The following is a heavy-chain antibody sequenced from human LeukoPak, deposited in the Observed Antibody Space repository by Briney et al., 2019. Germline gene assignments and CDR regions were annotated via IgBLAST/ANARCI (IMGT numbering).Heavy chain of an antibody. CDR3: VKDLGGPMLTFGGQRGYFDY. J-gene: IGHJ4*02. V-gene: IGHV3-23*01. CDR1: GFTFDNYA. CDR2: ISGSGAGT. Sequence: GGSLRLSCAASGFTFDNYAMSWVRQAPGKGLEWVSAISGSGAGTYYADSVRGRFTISRDYSQNTLSLQMNSLRAEDTAVYYCVKDLGGPMLTFGGQRGYFDYWGQGALVTVSS. D-gene: IGHD3-16*01.